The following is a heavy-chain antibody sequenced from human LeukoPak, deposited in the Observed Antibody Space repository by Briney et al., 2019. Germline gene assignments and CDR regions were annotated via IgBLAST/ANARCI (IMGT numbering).Heavy chain of an antibody. CDR1: GGSISSGDYY. J-gene: IGHJ5*02. Sequence: SQTLSLTCTVSGGSISSGDYYWSWIRQPPGKGLEWIGYIYYSGSTYYNPSLKSRVTISVDTSKNQFSLKRSSVTAADTAVYYCAREGPEYYYGSGSPVDPWGQGTLVTVSS. CDR2: IYYSGST. CDR3: AREGPEYYYGSGSPVDP. D-gene: IGHD3-10*01. V-gene: IGHV4-30-4*01.